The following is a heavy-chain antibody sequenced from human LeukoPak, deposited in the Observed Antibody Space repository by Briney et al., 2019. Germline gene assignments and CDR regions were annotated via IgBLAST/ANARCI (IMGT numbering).Heavy chain of an antibody. Sequence: SETLSLTCTVSGGSISSYYWSWIRQPPGKGLEWIGYIYYSGSTNYNPSLKSRVTISVDTSKNQFSLKLSSVTAADTAVYYCARSLCSSGWYFDYWGQGTLVTVSS. CDR2: IYYSGST. J-gene: IGHJ4*02. CDR3: ARSLCSSGWYFDY. D-gene: IGHD6-19*01. CDR1: GGSISSYY. V-gene: IGHV4-59*08.